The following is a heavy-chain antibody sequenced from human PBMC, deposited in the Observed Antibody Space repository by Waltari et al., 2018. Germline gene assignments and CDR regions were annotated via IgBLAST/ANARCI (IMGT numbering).Heavy chain of an antibody. V-gene: IGHV3-30*02. CDR1: GFTFSSYG. CDR3: AKDRWVQGATSPFDY. Sequence: QVQLVESGGGVVQPGGSLRLSCAASGFTFSSYGMHWVRQAPGKGLEWVAFIRYDGSNKYYADSVKGRFTISRDNSKNTLYLQMNSLRAEDTAVYYCAKDRWVQGATSPFDYWGQGTLVTVSS. CDR2: IRYDGSNK. J-gene: IGHJ4*02. D-gene: IGHD1-26*01.